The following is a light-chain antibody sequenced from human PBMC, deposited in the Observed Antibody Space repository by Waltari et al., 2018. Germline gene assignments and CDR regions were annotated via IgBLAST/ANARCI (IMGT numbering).Light chain of an antibody. CDR3: ETWHSNSWI. J-gene: IGLJ2*01. Sequence: QPVLTQSSSASASLGSSVTLTCTLSSGHSTSLIGWHPQQPGKAPRYLMKLEGNGNYNMGSGVPDRFSGSSSGADRFLTISNVQSEDEADYYCETWHSNSWIFGGGSKLTVL. CDR1: SGHSTSL. V-gene: IGLV4-60*03. CDR2: LEGNGNY.